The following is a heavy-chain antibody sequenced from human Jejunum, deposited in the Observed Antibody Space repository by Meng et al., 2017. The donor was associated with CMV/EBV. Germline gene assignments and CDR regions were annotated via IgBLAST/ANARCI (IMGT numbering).Heavy chain of an antibody. Sequence: FWMAWVRQAPGKGLEWVATIKHDGSEKYFVDSVKGRFTISRDNTMNSLYLHMNSLRAEDTAVYYCARALPVFYYDTSGYHSSAFDIWGQGTMVTVSS. CDR3: ARALPVFYYDTSGYHSSAFDI. CDR1: FW. J-gene: IGHJ3*02. CDR2: IKHDGSEK. V-gene: IGHV3-7*01. D-gene: IGHD3-22*01.